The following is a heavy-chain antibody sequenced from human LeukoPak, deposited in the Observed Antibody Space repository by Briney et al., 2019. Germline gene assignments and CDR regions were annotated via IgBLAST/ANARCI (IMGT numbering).Heavy chain of an antibody. Sequence: PETLSLTCTVSGGSISSSSYYWGWIRQPPGKGLEWIGSIYYSGSTYYNPSLKSRVTISVDTSKNQLSLKLSSVTAADTAVYYCARGAKDIVVVVAATYFDYWGQGTLVTVSS. CDR2: IYYSGST. D-gene: IGHD2-15*01. CDR3: ARGAKDIVVVVAATYFDY. J-gene: IGHJ4*02. CDR1: GGSISSSSYY. V-gene: IGHV4-39*01.